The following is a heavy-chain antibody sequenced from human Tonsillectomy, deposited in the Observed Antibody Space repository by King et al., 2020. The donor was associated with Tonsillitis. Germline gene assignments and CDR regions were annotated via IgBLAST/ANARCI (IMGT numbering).Heavy chain of an antibody. CDR3: ARHPRGDFWSGYYGA. CDR2: IDPSDSYT. CDR1: GYSFTSYW. J-gene: IGHJ4*02. Sequence: VQLVQSGAEVKKPGDSLRISCKDSGYSFTSYWISWVRQMPGKGLEWMGRIDPSDSYTHYSPSFQGHFTISADKSISTAYLQWSSLKASDTAMYYCARHPRGDFWSGYYGAWGQGTLVTVSS. V-gene: IGHV5-10-1*03. D-gene: IGHD3-3*01.